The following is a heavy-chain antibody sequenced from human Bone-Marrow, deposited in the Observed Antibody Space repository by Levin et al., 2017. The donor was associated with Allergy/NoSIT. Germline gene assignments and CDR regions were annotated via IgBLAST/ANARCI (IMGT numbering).Heavy chain of an antibody. J-gene: IGHJ4*02. Sequence: SCTASGFTFNTYWMQWVRQAPGKGLMWVSRINSDGSGTSDADAVKGRFTISRDNAKNTLYLEMNSLRPDDTAVYFCARVKGAAAVAAYDYWGQGSLVIVSS. CDR2: INSDGSGT. CDR3: ARVKGAAAVAAYDY. V-gene: IGHV3-74*01. CDR1: GFTFNTYW. D-gene: IGHD2-15*01.